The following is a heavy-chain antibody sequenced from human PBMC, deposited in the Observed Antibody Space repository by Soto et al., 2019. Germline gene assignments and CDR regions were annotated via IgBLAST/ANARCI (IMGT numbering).Heavy chain of an antibody. Sequence: EVQLLESGGGLVQPGGSLRLSCAASGFTFSSYAMRWVRQAPVKGLEWVSAISGSGDSTYYADSVKGRFTISRDNSKNTRYLQMNSLRAEAPAVYYCARRGSGSYYDYWGQGTLVTVSS. V-gene: IGHV3-23*01. CDR2: ISGSGDST. CDR1: GFTFSSYA. CDR3: ARRGSGSYYDY. J-gene: IGHJ4*02. D-gene: IGHD1-26*01.